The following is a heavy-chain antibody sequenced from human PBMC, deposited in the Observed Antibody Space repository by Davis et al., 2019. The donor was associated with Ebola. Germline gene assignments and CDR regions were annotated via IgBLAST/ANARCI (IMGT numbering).Heavy chain of an antibody. CDR2: ITKGSDAI. CDR3: ARDMDSSSWYSYYYHYYAMDV. V-gene: IGHV3-48*02. CDR1: GFVFSDFS. J-gene: IGHJ6*02. Sequence: GESLKISCAASGFVFSDFSMNWVRQAPGKGLEWITYITKGSDAIHYADSVKGRFTVSRDNAKNSVFLQMSSLRDEDSAVYYCARDMDSSSWYSYYYHYYAMDVWGQGTTVTVFS. D-gene: IGHD6-13*01.